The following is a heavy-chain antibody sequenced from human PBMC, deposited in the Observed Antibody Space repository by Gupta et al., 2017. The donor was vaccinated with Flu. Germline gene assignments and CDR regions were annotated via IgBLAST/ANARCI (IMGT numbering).Heavy chain of an antibody. J-gene: IGHJ4*02. CDR1: GFDFGSYA. V-gene: IGHV3-23*01. D-gene: IGHD3-3*01. CDR3: AKDTRGVTIYDY. CDR2: ISDRGQTT. Sequence: EVQLWESGGALAQPGGSLTISCEGSGFDFGSYAMAWVRQAPGKGLEWVSSISDRGQTTYYADSVKGRFTVSRDNSRNTLHLLMTGLRAEDTAVYSCAKDTRGVTIYDYWGQGTLVTVSP.